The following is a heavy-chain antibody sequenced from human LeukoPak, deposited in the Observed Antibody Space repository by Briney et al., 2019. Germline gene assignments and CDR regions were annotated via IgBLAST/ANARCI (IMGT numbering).Heavy chain of an antibody. V-gene: IGHV1-18*01. CDR1: GYTFTSYG. Sequence: ASVKVSCKASGYTFTSYGISWVRQAPGQGLEWMGWISAYNGNTNYAQKLQGRVTMTRDTSTSAVYMELSSLGSEDTAVYYCARGGSLAVAPHLYYFDYWGQGTLVTVSS. CDR2: ISAYNGNT. J-gene: IGHJ4*02. D-gene: IGHD6-19*01. CDR3: ARGGSLAVAPHLYYFDY.